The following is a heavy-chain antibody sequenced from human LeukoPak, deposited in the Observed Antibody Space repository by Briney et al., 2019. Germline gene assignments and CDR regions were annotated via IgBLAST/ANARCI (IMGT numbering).Heavy chain of an antibody. V-gene: IGHV1-24*01. Sequence: ASVKVSCKVSGYTLTELSMHWVRQAPGKGLEWMGGFDPEDGETIYAQKFQGRVTMTGDTSTDTAYVELSSLRSEDTAVYYCATDSAARPYYFDYWGQGTLVTVSS. CDR1: GYTLTELS. CDR3: ATDSAARPYYFDY. CDR2: FDPEDGET. D-gene: IGHD6-6*01. J-gene: IGHJ4*02.